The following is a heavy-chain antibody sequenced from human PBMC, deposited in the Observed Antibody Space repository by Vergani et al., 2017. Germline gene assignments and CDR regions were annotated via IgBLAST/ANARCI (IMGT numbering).Heavy chain of an antibody. V-gene: IGHV4-61*02. D-gene: IGHD6-6*01. CDR3: AREYSSSVGFLAY. Sequence: QVQLQESGPGLVKPSQTLSLTCTVSGGSISSGDYYWSWIRQPAGKGLEWIGRIYTSESTNYNPSLKSRVTMSVDTSKNQFSLKLSSVTAADTAVYYCAREYSSSVGFLAYWGQGTLVTVSS. J-gene: IGHJ4*02. CDR2: IYTSEST. CDR1: GGSISSGDYY.